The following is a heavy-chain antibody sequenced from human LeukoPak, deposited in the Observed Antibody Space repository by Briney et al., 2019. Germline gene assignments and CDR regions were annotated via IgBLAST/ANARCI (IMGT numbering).Heavy chain of an antibody. CDR1: GFTSSSYA. V-gene: IGHV3-30*14. Sequence: GGSLRLSCAASGFTSSSYAMHWVRQAPGKGLEWVAVISYDGSNKYYPDSGGGRFTISRDNSKNTVFLQMTTLRAEDTGVYYCARGFAHVGHAFDIWGQGTMVTVSS. CDR3: ARGFAHVGHAFDI. D-gene: IGHD1-26*01. J-gene: IGHJ3*02. CDR2: ISYDGSNK.